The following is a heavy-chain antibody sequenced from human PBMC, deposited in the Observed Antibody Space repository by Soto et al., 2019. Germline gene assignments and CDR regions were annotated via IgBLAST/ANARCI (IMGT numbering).Heavy chain of an antibody. CDR1: GGSFSGYY. CDR2: INHSGST. J-gene: IGHJ4*02. Sequence: SETLSLTCAVYGGSFSGYYWSWIRQPPGKGLEWIGEINHSGSTNYNPSLKSRVTISVDTSKNQFSLKLSSVTAADTAVYYCARGPGIAARRSRPLPGYWGQGTLVTVSS. V-gene: IGHV4-34*01. CDR3: ARGPGIAARRSRPLPGY. D-gene: IGHD6-6*01.